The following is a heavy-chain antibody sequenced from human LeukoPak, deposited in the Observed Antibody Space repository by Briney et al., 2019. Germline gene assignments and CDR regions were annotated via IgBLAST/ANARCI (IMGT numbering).Heavy chain of an antibody. CDR1: GFTFSSYW. Sequence: GGSLRLSCAASGFTFSSYWMHWVRQAPGKGLVWVSRINSDGSSASYADSVKGRFTISRDNAKNTLYLQMSSLRAEDTAVYYCARANTYYYDSSGYSVDYWGQGTLVTVSS. CDR3: ARANTYYYDSSGYSVDY. V-gene: IGHV3-74*01. J-gene: IGHJ4*02. CDR2: INSDGSSA. D-gene: IGHD3-22*01.